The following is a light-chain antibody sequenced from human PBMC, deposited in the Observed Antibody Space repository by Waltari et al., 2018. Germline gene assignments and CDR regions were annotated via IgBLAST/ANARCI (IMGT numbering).Light chain of an antibody. CDR1: QSVGRS. V-gene: IGKV3-20*01. CDR2: DTY. CDR3: QKYDRLPAT. J-gene: IGKJ1*01. Sequence: EIVLTQSPGTLSLSPGEPATLSCRARQSVGRSLVWYQQKPGQAPRLLIYDTYKRATGIPDRFSGSGSGTDFSLTISRLEPEDFAVYYCQKYDRLPATFGQGTKVEIK.